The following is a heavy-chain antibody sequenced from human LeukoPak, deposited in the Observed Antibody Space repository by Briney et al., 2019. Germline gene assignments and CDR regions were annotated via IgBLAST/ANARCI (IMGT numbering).Heavy chain of an antibody. Sequence: SETLSLTCAVSGYSISSGYYWGWIRQPPGKGLEWIGSIYHSGSTYYNPSLKSRVTISVDTSKNQFSLQLSSLTAADTAVYYCAREFEYYGSGSYNPRHFDYWGQGTLVTVSS. CDR1: GYSISSGYY. CDR3: AREFEYYGSGSYNPRHFDY. J-gene: IGHJ4*02. CDR2: IYHSGST. D-gene: IGHD3-10*01. V-gene: IGHV4-38-2*02.